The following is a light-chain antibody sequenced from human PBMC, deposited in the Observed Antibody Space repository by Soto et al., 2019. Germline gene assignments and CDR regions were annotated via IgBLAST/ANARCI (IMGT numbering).Light chain of an antibody. J-gene: IGKJ5*01. CDR1: QSVSSS. V-gene: IGKV3D-15*01. Sequence: PGEIATLSCRASQSVSSSYIAWYQQRPCQTPSLLIYGASTRATGIPDRFSGSGSGTEFTLTISSLQSEDFAVYYCQQYNNWPPITFGQGTRLEIK. CDR3: QQYNNWPPIT. CDR2: GAS.